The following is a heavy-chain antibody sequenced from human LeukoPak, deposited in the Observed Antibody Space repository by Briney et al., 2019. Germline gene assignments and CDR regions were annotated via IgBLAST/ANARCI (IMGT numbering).Heavy chain of an antibody. CDR1: GYTFTSYY. V-gene: IGHV1-46*01. Sequence: GASVKVSCKASGYTFTSYYMHWVRQAPGQGLEWMGIINPNGGSTSYAQKFQGRVTMTRNTSISTAYMELSSLRSEDTAVYYCARVPRGWYYFDYWGQGTLVTVSS. J-gene: IGHJ4*02. CDR2: INPNGGST. D-gene: IGHD6-19*01. CDR3: ARVPRGWYYFDY.